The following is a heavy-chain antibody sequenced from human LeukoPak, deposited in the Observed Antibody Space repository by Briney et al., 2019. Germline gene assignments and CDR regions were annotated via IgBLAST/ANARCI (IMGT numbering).Heavy chain of an antibody. J-gene: IGHJ4*02. D-gene: IGHD2-8*02. CDR2: ISSSRTYI. Sequence: PGGSLRLSCAASGFTFSSYSMNWVRQAPGKGLEGVSSISSSRTYIYYADSVKGRFTISRDNAKNSLYLQMNSLRAEDTAVYYCARSMEITGSWYYFDYWGQGTLVTVSS. CDR3: ARSMEITGSWYYFDY. V-gene: IGHV3-21*01. CDR1: GFTFSSYS.